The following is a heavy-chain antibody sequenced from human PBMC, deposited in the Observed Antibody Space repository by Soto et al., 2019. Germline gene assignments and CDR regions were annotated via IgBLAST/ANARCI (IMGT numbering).Heavy chain of an antibody. D-gene: IGHD2-15*01. CDR2: INHSGNT. J-gene: IGHJ6*02. V-gene: IGHV4-34*01. CDR3: ARHLTYCSAGSCYADFPYYGMDV. Sequence: SETLSLTCAVYGGSFSVYYWSWIRQPPGKGLEWIGEINHSGNTNYNPSLKSRVTISVDTSKNQFSLKLSSVAAADTAVYYCARHLTYCSAGSCYADFPYYGMDVWGQGTTVTVSS. CDR1: GGSFSVYY.